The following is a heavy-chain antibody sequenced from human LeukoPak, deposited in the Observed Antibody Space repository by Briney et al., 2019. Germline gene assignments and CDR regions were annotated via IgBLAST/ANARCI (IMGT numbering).Heavy chain of an antibody. CDR2: ISSLGVST. CDR1: EFTLSSYT. CDR3: ARMPSTEIYYFYYLDV. Sequence: GGSLRLSCADSEFTLSSYTMNWVRLAPGKGLEWVSGISSLGVSTYYADSVKGRFTISRDNSKNTVYLQMDSLATEDTAIYYCARMPSTEIYYFYYLDVWGKGTTVTVS. V-gene: IGHV3-23*01. J-gene: IGHJ6*03. D-gene: IGHD2-2*01.